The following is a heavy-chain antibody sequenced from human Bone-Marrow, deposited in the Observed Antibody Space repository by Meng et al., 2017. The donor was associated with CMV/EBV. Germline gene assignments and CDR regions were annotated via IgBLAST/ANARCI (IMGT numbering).Heavy chain of an antibody. CDR1: GYTFTSYY. CDR3: ARGSSPVGVGIIPSDFDY. J-gene: IGHJ4*02. CDR2: INPSGGST. V-gene: IGHV1-46*01. Sequence: ASVKVSCKASGYTFTSYYMHWVRQAPGQGLEWMGIINPSGGSTSYAQKFQGRVTMTRDTSTSTVYMELSRLRSEDTAVYYWARGSSPVGVGIIPSDFDYWGQGTLVTVSS. D-gene: IGHD3-3*01.